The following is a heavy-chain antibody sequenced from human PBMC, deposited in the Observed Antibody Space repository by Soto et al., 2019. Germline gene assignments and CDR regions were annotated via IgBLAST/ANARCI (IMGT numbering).Heavy chain of an antibody. V-gene: IGHV1-3*01. CDR2: INAGNGNT. CDR3: ASNGPLITRVRGVIDY. D-gene: IGHD3-10*01. J-gene: IGHJ4*02. CDR1: GYTFTSYA. Sequence: QVQLVQSGAEVKKPGASVKVSCKASGYTFTSYAMHWVRQAPGQRLEWMGWINAGNGNTKYSQKFQGRVTITRDTTASTAYVELRSLRLEETAVYYCASNGPLITRVRGVIDYWGQGTLVTVSS.